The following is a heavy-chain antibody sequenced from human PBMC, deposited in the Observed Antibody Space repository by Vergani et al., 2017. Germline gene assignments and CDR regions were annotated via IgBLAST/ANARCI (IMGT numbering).Heavy chain of an antibody. CDR3: VKDAGSYENFFDS. V-gene: IGHV3-23*01. CDR1: GFTFSTYA. J-gene: IGHJ4*02. CDR2: LTGGGGST. D-gene: IGHD1-26*01. Sequence: EVQLLESGGSLKQPGGSVRLSCAASGFTFSTYAMHWVRQAPGKGLEWVSALTGGGGSTYYADSFTGRFIISRDNSRDTLYLQMNSLRPDDTATYYCVKDAGSYENFFDSWGQGTMVTVSS.